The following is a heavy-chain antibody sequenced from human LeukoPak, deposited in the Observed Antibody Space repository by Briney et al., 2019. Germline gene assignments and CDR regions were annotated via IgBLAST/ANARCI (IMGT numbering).Heavy chain of an antibody. J-gene: IGHJ1*01. Sequence: ASVKVSCKASGGTFSSYAISWVRQAPGQGPEWMGGIIPIFGTANYAQKFQGRVTITADKSTSTAYMELSSLRSEDTAVYYCAGDFLTTVTPKYFQHWGQGTLVTVSS. CDR1: GGTFSSYA. CDR3: AGDFLTTVTPKYFQH. V-gene: IGHV1-69*06. CDR2: IIPIFGTA. D-gene: IGHD4-17*01.